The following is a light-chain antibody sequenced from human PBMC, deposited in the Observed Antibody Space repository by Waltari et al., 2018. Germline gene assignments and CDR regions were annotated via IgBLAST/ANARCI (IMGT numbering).Light chain of an antibody. J-gene: IGLJ1*01. CDR3: QSYDSSLSGWRV. CDR2: DTT. Sequence: QSVLTPPPSVSGAPGQRVTISCTGGSSNLGADYDVHWYQQLPGTAPKLLIFDTTNRPSGVPNRFSGSKSGTSAFLAITGLQPEDEADYYCQSYDSSLSGWRVFGTGTKVTVL. CDR1: SSNLGADYD. V-gene: IGLV1-40*01.